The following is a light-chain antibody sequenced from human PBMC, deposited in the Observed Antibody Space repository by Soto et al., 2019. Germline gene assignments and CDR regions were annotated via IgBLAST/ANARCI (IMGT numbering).Light chain of an antibody. CDR2: WAS. Sequence: DIVMTQSPDSLAVSRDERATINCKSSQSVLFSSNNRNYLAWYQQKPGQPPKLLIYWASTRESGVPDRFSGSGSETDFTLTISSLQAEDVAVYYCQQYYSTPPTFGQGTKVEIK. V-gene: IGKV4-1*01. J-gene: IGKJ1*01. CDR1: QSVLFSSNNRNY. CDR3: QQYYSTPPT.